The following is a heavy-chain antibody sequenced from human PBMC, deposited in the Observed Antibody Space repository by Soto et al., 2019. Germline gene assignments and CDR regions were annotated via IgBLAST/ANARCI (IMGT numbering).Heavy chain of an antibody. CDR2: MNPNSGNT. Sequence: ASVKVSCKASGYTFTSYDINWVRQATGQGLEWMGWMNPNSGNTGYAQKFQGRVTMTRNTSISTAYMELSSLRSEDTAVYYCARGESFYYYDSSGYYYGYFDYWGQGTLVTAPQ. D-gene: IGHD3-22*01. CDR1: GYTFTSYD. V-gene: IGHV1-8*01. J-gene: IGHJ4*02. CDR3: ARGESFYYYDSSGYYYGYFDY.